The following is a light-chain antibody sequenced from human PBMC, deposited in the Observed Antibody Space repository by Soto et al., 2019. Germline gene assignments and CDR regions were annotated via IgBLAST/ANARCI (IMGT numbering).Light chain of an antibody. V-gene: IGKV1-5*01. J-gene: IGKJ5*01. Sequence: GDRVTITCRASQTISSWLAWYQEKQGKAPNLLIYDASTLERGVPSRFSGTGYGTAGTITIDRLQADDCETYYCQQYHSSSITFGQGTRLEIK. CDR3: QQYHSSSIT. CDR1: QTISSW. CDR2: DAS.